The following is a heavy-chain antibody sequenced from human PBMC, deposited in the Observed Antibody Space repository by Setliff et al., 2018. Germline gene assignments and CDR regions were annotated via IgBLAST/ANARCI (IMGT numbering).Heavy chain of an antibody. CDR1: GFTFSSYW. V-gene: IGHV3-7*01. CDR3: ARDSHDSSGYYGYFDY. CDR2: IKQDGSEK. J-gene: IGHJ4*02. Sequence: GGSLRLSCAASGFTFSSYWMSWVRQAPGKGLEWVANIKQDGSEKYYVDSVKGRFTISRDNAKSSLYLQMNSLRAEDAAVYYCARDSHDSSGYYGYFDYWGQGTLVTVSS. D-gene: IGHD3-22*01.